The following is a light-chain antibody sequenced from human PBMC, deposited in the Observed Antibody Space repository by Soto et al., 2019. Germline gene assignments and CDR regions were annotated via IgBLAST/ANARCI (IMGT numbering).Light chain of an antibody. CDR1: QSVLYSSNNKNY. Sequence: DIVMTQSPDSLAVSLGERATINCKSSQSVLYSSNNKNYLAWYQQKPRQTPNLLIYWASTRESGVPDRFSGSGSGTDFTLTISSLQAEDVAVYYCQQYYSTPHTFGQGTRLEIK. CDR2: WAS. J-gene: IGKJ2*01. V-gene: IGKV4-1*01. CDR3: QQYYSTPHT.